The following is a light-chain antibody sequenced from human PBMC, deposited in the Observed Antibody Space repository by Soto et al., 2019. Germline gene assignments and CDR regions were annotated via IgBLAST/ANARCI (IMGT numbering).Light chain of an antibody. Sequence: QSVLTQPPSVSGAPGQRVTIPCTGSSSNIGSYYDVHWYQQLPGTAPKLLIYGNNNRPSGVPDRFSGSKSGTSASLAITGLHAEDAADYCCQSYGSRLSHVVFGGGTKLTVL. CDR2: GNN. V-gene: IGLV1-40*01. J-gene: IGLJ2*01. CDR1: SSNIGSYYD. CDR3: QSYGSRLSHVV.